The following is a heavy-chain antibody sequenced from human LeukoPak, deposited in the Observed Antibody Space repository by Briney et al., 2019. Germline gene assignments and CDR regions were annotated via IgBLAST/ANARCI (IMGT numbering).Heavy chain of an antibody. CDR3: ARGLDSSPFDY. CDR2: MNPNSGNT. D-gene: IGHD3-22*01. V-gene: IGHV1-8*03. CDR1: GYTFTSYD. Sequence: ASVKVSCRASGYTFTSYDINWVRQATGQGLEWMGWMNPNSGNTGYAQKFQGRVTITRNTSISTAYMELGSLRSEDTAVYYCARGLDSSPFDYWGQGTLVTVSS. J-gene: IGHJ4*02.